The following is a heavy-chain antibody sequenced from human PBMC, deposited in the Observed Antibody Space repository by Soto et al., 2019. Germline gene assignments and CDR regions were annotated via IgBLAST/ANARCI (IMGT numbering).Heavy chain of an antibody. Sequence: EVQLAESGGGLAQPGGSLRLSCADSGFTLSGYAMDWVRQAPGKGLEYVSGISSNGVGTYYANSVQGRFTISRDNSKNTVYLQMGSLRPEDRAVYYCARRARPDFYYMVVWGKATTVTVSS. J-gene: IGHJ6*03. CDR2: ISSNGVGT. V-gene: IGHV3-64*01. CDR3: ARRARPDFYYMVV. CDR1: GFTLSGYA. D-gene: IGHD6-6*01.